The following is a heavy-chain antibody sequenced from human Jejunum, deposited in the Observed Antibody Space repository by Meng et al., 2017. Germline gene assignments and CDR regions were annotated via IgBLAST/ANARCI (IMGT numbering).Heavy chain of an antibody. CDR2: IDNDGTNT. J-gene: IGHJ5*02. Sequence: GDSLKISCAASGFTFSSYWMHWVRQVPGKGLVWVSRIDNDGTNTIYADSVKGRFTTSRDNAKNVLYLQMNSLRAEDTAVYYCARDRPHNWFDPWGQGTLVTVSS. CDR3: ARDRPHNWFDP. V-gene: IGHV3-74*01. CDR1: GFTFSSYW.